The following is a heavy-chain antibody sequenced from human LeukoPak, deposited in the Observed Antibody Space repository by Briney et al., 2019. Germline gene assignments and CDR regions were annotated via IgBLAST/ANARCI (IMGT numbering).Heavy chain of an antibody. D-gene: IGHD5-24*01. CDR3: ARKWRQFNDY. CDR2: ISGNGGST. J-gene: IGHJ4*02. Sequence: PGGSLRLSCAASGLTFSDYTMHWVRQAPGKGLEYVSAISGNGGSTYYANSVKGRFTISRDNSKDTLYLQMGSLRTEDMAVYYCARKWRQFNDYWGQGTLVTVSS. V-gene: IGHV3-64*01. CDR1: GLTFSDYT.